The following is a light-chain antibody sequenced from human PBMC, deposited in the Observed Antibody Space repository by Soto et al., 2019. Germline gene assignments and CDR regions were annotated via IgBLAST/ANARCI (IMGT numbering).Light chain of an antibody. CDR1: QSVSNN. CDR2: GAS. J-gene: IGKJ2*01. Sequence: EIVMTHSPATLSVSPGERATLSCRASQSVSNNLACYQQKPGQAPRLLIYGASTRATAIPARFSGSGSGTEFTLTISSLQSEEFAVYFCQQYDNWPYTFGQGTKLEIK. CDR3: QQYDNWPYT. V-gene: IGKV3-15*01.